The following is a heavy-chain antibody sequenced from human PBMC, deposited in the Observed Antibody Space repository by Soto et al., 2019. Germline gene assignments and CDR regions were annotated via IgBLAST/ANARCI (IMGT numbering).Heavy chain of an antibody. V-gene: IGHV3-11*05. CDR3: ARARRTESHYDSSGYTAEYFQY. J-gene: IGHJ1*01. CDR2: ISSSSSYT. CDR1: GFTFSDYY. Sequence: QVQLVESGGGLVKPGGSLRLSCAASGFTFSDYYMSWIRQAPGKGLEWVSYISSSSSYTNYADSVKGRFTISRDNAKNSXYXEXXSLRAEDTAVYYCARARRTESHYDSSGYTAEYFQYWGQGTLVTVSS. D-gene: IGHD3-22*01.